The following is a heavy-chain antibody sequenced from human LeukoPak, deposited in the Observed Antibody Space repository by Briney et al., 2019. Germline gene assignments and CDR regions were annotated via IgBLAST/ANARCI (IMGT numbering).Heavy chain of an antibody. D-gene: IGHD1-20*01. V-gene: IGHV4-39*01. CDR3: ARLQKYNWSLDYGMDV. Sequence: PSETLSLTCTDSGGSISNNNYYWAWIRQPPGKGLECIGSIYYSGSPYYNPSLKSRVTISVDTSKNQFSLRLSSVTAADTAVYYCARLQKYNWSLDYGMDVWGQGTTVTVSS. J-gene: IGHJ6*02. CDR2: IYYSGSP. CDR1: GGSISNNNYY.